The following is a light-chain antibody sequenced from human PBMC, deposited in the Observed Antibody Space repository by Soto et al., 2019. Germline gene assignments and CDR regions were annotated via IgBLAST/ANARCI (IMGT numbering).Light chain of an antibody. J-gene: IGLJ1*01. Sequence: QSALTQPRSVSGSPGQSVTISCTGTSSDVGGYNYVSWYQQHPGKAPKLIIYDVVKRPSGVPDHFSGSKSGNTASLTISGLQAEDEADYYCCSDAGNDMYVFGTGTKVTVL. V-gene: IGLV2-11*01. CDR3: CSDAGNDMYV. CDR1: SSDVGGYNY. CDR2: DVV.